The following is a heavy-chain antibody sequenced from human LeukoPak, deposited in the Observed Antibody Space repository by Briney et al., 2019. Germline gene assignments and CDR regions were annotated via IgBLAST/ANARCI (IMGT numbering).Heavy chain of an antibody. CDR2: INSDGSST. Sequence: PGGSLRLSCAASGFTFNTYWMHWVRQAPGKGLEWVSRINSDGSSTANADSVKGRFTISRDNAKNTLYLQMSGLRVEDTAVYYCTRGRYHCDSWGQGTLVTVSS. CDR1: GFTFNTYW. CDR3: TRGRYHCDS. J-gene: IGHJ4*02. D-gene: IGHD3-16*02. V-gene: IGHV3-74*01.